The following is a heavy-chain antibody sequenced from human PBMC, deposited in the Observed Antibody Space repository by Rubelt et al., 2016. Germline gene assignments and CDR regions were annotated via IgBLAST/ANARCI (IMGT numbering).Heavy chain of an antibody. Sequence: QLQLQESGPGLVKPSETLSLTCSVYGGSFSGYYWSWIRQPPGKGLEWIGEINHSGSTNYNPSLKSGVTISVDTSKNQFALKMSSVTAADTAVYYCARHASGYCSSTSCYTFAFDIWGQGTMVTVSS. CDR1: GGSFSGYY. V-gene: IGHV4-34*10. D-gene: IGHD2-2*02. J-gene: IGHJ3*02. CDR2: INHSGST. CDR3: ARHASGYCSSTSCYTFAFDI.